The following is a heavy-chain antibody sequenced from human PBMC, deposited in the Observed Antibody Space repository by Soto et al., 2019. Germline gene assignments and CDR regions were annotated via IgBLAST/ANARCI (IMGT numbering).Heavy chain of an antibody. J-gene: IGHJ1*01. CDR1: GYSFTSYW. D-gene: IGHD5-12*01. V-gene: IGHV5-51*01. Sequence: PGESLKISCRGSGYSFTSYWIAWVRQMPGKGLEWMGIIYPGDSDTRYSPSFQGQVTISADKSISTAYLQWSSLKASDTAMYYCASPQPARLSGFPHWGQGTLVTV. CDR3: ASPQPARLSGFPH. CDR2: IYPGDSDT.